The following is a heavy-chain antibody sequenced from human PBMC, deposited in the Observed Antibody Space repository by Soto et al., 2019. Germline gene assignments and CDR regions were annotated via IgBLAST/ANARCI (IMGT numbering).Heavy chain of an antibody. D-gene: IGHD2-2*01. V-gene: IGHV1-18*01. J-gene: IGHJ6*03. CDR3: ARDLSPDIVVVPAAPSDYDYYYMDV. CDR1: GYAFTSYG. Sequence: GASVKVSCKASGYAFTSYGISWVRQAPGQGLEWMGWISTYNGNTNYAQKLQGRVTMTTDTSTSTAYMELRSLRSDDTAVYYCARDLSPDIVVVPAAPSDYDYYYMDVWGKGTTVTVSS. CDR2: ISTYNGNT.